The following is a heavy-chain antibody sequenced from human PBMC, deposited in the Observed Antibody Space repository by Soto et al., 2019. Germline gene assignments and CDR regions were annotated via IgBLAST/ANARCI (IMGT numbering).Heavy chain of an antibody. CDR2: IYYSGST. V-gene: IGHV4-39*01. CDR3: ASSSTDYYFDY. Sequence: QLQLQESGPGLVKPSETLSLTCTVSGGSISSSSYYWGWIRQPPGKGLEWSGSIYYSGSTYYNPSLKSRVTISVDTSKNQFSLKLSSVTAADTAVYYCASSSTDYYFDYWGQGTLVTVSS. CDR1: GGSISSSSYY. J-gene: IGHJ4*02.